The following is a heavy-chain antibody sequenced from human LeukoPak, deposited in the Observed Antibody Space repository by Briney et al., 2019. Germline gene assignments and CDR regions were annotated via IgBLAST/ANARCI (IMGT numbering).Heavy chain of an antibody. V-gene: IGHV3-21*01. CDR2: ISTSSSYI. J-gene: IGHJ4*02. Sequence: GRSLRLSCAASGFTFSGYSMNWVSQAPGKGREWVSSISTSSSYIYYADSVKGRFTISRDNAKNSLYLQMNSLRAEDTAVYYCARDFGQQQLIHGGDYWGQGTLVTVSS. D-gene: IGHD6-13*01. CDR3: ARDFGQQQLIHGGDY. CDR1: GFTFSGYS.